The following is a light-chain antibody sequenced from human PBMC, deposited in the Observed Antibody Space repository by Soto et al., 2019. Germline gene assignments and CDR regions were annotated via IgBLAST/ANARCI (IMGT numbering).Light chain of an antibody. CDR1: QSVGSY. J-gene: IGKJ4*01. V-gene: IGKV3-11*01. CDR3: QQRSNWPLT. Sequence: EIVLTQSPATLSLSPGERATLSCRASQSVGSYLAWYQQKPGQAPRLLIYDASNRATGIPARFSGSGSGTDFTLTISRLEPEYFTLYYCQQRSNWPLTFGGGTKIEIK. CDR2: DAS.